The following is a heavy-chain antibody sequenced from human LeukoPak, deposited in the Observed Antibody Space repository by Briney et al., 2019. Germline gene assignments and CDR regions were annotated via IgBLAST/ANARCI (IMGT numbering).Heavy chain of an antibody. V-gene: IGHV1-24*01. D-gene: IGHD2-2*01. Sequence: ASVKVSCEVSGYTLTELSMHWVRQAPGKGLEWMGGFDPEDGETIYAQKFQGRVTMTEDTSTDTAYMELSSLRSEDTAVYYCATSSTIASPNAFDICGQGTMVTVSS. CDR3: ATSSTIASPNAFDI. CDR2: FDPEDGET. CDR1: GYTLTELS. J-gene: IGHJ3*02.